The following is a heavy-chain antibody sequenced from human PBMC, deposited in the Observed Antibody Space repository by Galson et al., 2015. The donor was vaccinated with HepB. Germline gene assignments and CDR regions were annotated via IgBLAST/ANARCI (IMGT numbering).Heavy chain of an antibody. V-gene: IGHV3-53*01. CDR3: ARFNGGKAGVDY. CDR2: LYSGDST. D-gene: IGHD2-15*01. CDR1: GFTVSSNY. Sequence: SLRLSCAASGFTVSSNYMSWVRQAPGKGLEWVSVLYSGDSTHYAGSVKGRFTISRDNSKNTLYLQMNSLRAEDTAVYYCARFNGGKAGVDYWGQGTLVTVSS. J-gene: IGHJ4*02.